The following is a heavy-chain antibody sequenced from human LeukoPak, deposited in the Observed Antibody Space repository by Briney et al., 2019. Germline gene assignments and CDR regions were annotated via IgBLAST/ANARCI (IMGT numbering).Heavy chain of an antibody. CDR2: INPNSGGT. J-gene: IGHJ5*02. D-gene: IGHD2-21*02. Sequence: ASVKVSCKASGYTFTGYYMHWVRQAPGQGLEWMGWINPNSGGTNYAQKFQGWVTMTRGTSISTAYMELSRLRSDDTAVYYCARTYCGGDCYSNWFDPWGQGTLVTVSS. CDR1: GYTFTGYY. CDR3: ARTYCGGDCYSNWFDP. V-gene: IGHV1-2*04.